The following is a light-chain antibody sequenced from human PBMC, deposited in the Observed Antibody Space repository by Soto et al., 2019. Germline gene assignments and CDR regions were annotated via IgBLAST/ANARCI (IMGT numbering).Light chain of an antibody. CDR2: AAS. J-gene: IGKJ1*01. CDR3: KLSDSRPPT. Sequence: DIQLSQSPSTLSAAAGARVTITCQASQDISNYLNWYQQKPGKAPKLLIFAASSLQSGVPSRFSGSRSGPDFTLTISFLQPEDCATYYCKLSDSRPPTSAQGTKLDIK. CDR1: QDISNY. V-gene: IGKV1-39*01.